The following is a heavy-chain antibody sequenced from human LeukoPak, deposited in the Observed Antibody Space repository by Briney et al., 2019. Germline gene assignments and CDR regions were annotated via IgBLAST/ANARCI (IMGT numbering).Heavy chain of an antibody. J-gene: IGHJ4*02. Sequence: SVKVSCKASGGTFSSYAISWVRQAPGQGLEWMGGIIPIFGTANYAQKVQGRVTITTDESTSTAYMELRSLRSEDTAVYYCAREEYRSTSRKYYFDYWGQGTLVTVSS. CDR2: IIPIFGTA. CDR1: GGTFSSYA. CDR3: AREEYRSTSRKYYFDY. V-gene: IGHV1-69*05. D-gene: IGHD2-2*01.